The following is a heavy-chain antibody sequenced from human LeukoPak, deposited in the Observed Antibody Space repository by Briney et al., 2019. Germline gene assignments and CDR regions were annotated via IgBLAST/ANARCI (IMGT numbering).Heavy chain of an antibody. Sequence: QSGGSLRLSCAASGFTFSSYAMSWVRRAPGKGLEWVANIKQDGSQKYYVHSVKGRFTISRDNAKNSLYLQMNSLRAEDTAVYYCARRYCSGGSCSSRGAPSDYWGQGTLVTVSS. CDR1: GFTFSSYA. CDR2: IKQDGSQK. CDR3: ARRYCSGGSCSSRGAPSDY. D-gene: IGHD2-15*01. V-gene: IGHV3-7*01. J-gene: IGHJ4*02.